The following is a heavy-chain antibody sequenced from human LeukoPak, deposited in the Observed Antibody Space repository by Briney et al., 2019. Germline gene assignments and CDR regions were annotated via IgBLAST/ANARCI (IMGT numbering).Heavy chain of an antibody. CDR3: AKDRALGSFSCYDY. V-gene: IGHV3-23*01. CDR1: GFTFSSYA. D-gene: IGHD2-2*01. CDR2: ISGNGGST. Sequence: GGSLRLSCAASGFTFSSYAMNWVRQAPGKGLDWVSGISGNGGSTHYADSVKGRFTISRDNSKSTLYLQMNSLRAEDTAVYYCAKDRALGSFSCYDYWGQGTLVTVSS. J-gene: IGHJ4*02.